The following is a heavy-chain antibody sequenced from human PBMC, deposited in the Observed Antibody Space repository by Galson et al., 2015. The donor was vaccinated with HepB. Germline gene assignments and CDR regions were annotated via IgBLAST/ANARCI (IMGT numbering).Heavy chain of an antibody. D-gene: IGHD6-19*01. CDR2: ISSSST. CDR1: GFTFSDYY. J-gene: IGHJ4*02. CDR3: ARVATGWQTDY. V-gene: IGHV3-11*06. Sequence: SLRLSCAASGFTFSDYYMTWIRQAPGKGLEWVSYISSSSTYYADSVKGRFTISRDNSKNTLYLQMGSLRPEDMAVYYCARVATGWQTDYWGQGTLVTVSS.